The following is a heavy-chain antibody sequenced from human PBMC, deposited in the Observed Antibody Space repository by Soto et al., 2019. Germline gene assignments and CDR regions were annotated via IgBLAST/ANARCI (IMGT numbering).Heavy chain of an antibody. CDR2: ISAYNGNT. V-gene: IGHV1-18*04. CDR3: ARVRITFGGVIVIPDAFDI. J-gene: IGHJ3*02. CDR1: GYTFTSYG. Sequence: GASVKVSCKASGYTFTSYGISWVRQAPGQGLEWMGWISAYNGNTNYAQKLQGRVTMTTDTSTSTAYMELRSLRSDDTAVYYCARVRITFGGVIVIPDAFDIWGQVTMVTVSS. D-gene: IGHD3-16*02.